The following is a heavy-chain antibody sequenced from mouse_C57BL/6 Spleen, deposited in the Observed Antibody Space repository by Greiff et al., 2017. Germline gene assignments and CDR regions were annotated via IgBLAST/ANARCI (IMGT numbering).Heavy chain of an antibody. CDR1: GFTFSDYY. V-gene: IGHV5-16*01. Sequence: EVKLMESEGGLVQPGSSLKLSCTASGFTFSDYYMAWVRQVPEKGLEWVANINYDGSSTYYLDSLKSRFIISRDNAKNILYLQMSSLKSEDTATYYGARDGGRKSYFDYWGQGTTLTVSS. J-gene: IGHJ2*01. CDR2: INYDGSST. CDR3: ARDGGRKSYFDY.